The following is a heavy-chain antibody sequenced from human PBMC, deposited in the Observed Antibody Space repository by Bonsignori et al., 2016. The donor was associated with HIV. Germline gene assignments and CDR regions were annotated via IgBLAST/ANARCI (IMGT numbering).Heavy chain of an antibody. CDR2: IFHSGTT. J-gene: IGHJ4*02. Sequence: WIRQPPGKELEWIGSIFHSGTTHYNPSFRSRVTMSVDTSKNQFSLKVKSVTAADTAVYFCGVQVWLQRVDYWGRGSLVTVSS. V-gene: IGHV4-38-2*01. D-gene: IGHD5-18*01. CDR3: GVQVWLQRVDY.